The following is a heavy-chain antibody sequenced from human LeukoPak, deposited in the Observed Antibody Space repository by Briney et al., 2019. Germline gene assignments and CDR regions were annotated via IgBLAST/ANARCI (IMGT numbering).Heavy chain of an antibody. CDR1: GFTFSSYG. CDR2: ISYDGSNK. V-gene: IGHV3-30*18. Sequence: GGSLRLSCAASGFTFSSYGMHWVRQAPGKGLEWVAVISYDGSNKYYADSVKGRFTISRDNSKNTLYPQMNSLRAEDTAVYYCAKGPLWYQLLPFDYWGQGTLVTVSS. J-gene: IGHJ4*02. CDR3: AKGPLWYQLLPFDY. D-gene: IGHD2-2*01.